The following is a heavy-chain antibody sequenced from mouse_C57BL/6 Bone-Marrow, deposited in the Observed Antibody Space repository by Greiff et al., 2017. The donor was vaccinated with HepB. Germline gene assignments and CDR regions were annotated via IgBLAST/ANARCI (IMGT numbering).Heavy chain of an antibody. V-gene: IGHV1-72*01. D-gene: IGHD2-4*01. CDR2: IDPNSGGT. CDR3: AREGLPYAMDY. J-gene: IGHJ4*01. CDR1: GYTFTSYW. Sequence: QVQLKQPGAELVKPGASVKLSCKASGYTFTSYWMHWVKQRPGRGLEWIGRIDPNSGGTKYNEKFKSKATLTVDKPSSTAYMQLSSLTSEDSAVYYCAREGLPYAMDYWGQGTSVTVSS.